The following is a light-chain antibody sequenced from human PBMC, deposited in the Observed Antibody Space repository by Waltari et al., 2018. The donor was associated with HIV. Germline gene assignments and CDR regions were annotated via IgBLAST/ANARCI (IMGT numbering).Light chain of an antibody. Sequence: SYVLTQPPSVSVAPRQTARITCGGNNIGSKSVPWYQQKPGQAPVLVDYDDIDRPSGIPERFSGSNSWNTATLTISRVEAGDEADFYCQVWDGGSDLRVFGGGTKLTVL. CDR1: NIGSKS. V-gene: IGLV3-21*02. J-gene: IGLJ2*01. CDR3: QVWDGGSDLRV. CDR2: DDI.